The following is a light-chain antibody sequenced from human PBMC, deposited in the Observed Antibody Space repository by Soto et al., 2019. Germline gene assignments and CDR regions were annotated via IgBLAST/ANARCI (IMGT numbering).Light chain of an antibody. CDR2: GAS. CDR1: QSVSSRY. Sequence: IVLTQSPGTLSLSPGERATLSCRASQSVSSRYLTWYQQKPGQAPRLLIYGASSRATGIPDRFSGSGSGTDFPLTISRLEPEDFAVYSCQQYGGSPPITFGQGTRLEIK. CDR3: QQYGGSPPIT. V-gene: IGKV3-20*01. J-gene: IGKJ5*01.